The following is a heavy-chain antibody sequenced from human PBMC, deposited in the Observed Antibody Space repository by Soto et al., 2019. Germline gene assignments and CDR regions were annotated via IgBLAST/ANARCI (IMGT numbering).Heavy chain of an antibody. CDR3: ARGGGLFTYYYGMDV. V-gene: IGHV3-13*01. Sequence: GASLRLSCAAPGSTFSSYNMHWVRQATEKGLEWVSAIGTAVDTYYLGSVKGRFTISRETAKNSLYLQMNSLRDGSTPVYYCARGGGLFTYYYGMDVWGQGTTVTVSS. CDR2: IGTAVDT. D-gene: IGHD2-21*01. CDR1: GSTFSSYN. J-gene: IGHJ6*02.